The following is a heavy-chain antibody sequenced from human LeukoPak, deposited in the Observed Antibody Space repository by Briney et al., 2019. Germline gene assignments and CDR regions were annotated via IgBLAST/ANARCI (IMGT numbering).Heavy chain of an antibody. CDR3: ARIFSGWYYGMDV. J-gene: IGHJ6*02. Sequence: GASVKVSCKASGYTFTGYYMHWVRQAPGQGLEWMGWINPNSGGTNYAQKFQGRVTMTRDTSISTAYMELSRLRSDDTAVYYCARIFSGWYYGMDVWGQGTTVTVSS. CDR1: GYTFTGYY. CDR2: INPNSGGT. D-gene: IGHD6-19*01. V-gene: IGHV1-2*02.